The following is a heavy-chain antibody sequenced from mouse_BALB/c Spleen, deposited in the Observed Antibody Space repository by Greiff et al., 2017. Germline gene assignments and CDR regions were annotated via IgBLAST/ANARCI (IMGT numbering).Heavy chain of an antibody. V-gene: IGHV14-3*02. CDR1: GFNIKDTY. D-gene: IGHD2-4*01. CDR3: ARGGYDYGDYYAMDY. Sequence: VQLKESGAELVKPGASVKLSCTASGFNIKDTYMHWVKQRPEQGLEWIGRIDPANGNTKYDPKFQGKATITADTSSNTAYLQLSSLTSEDTAVYYCARGGYDYGDYYAMDYWGQGTSVTVSS. J-gene: IGHJ4*01. CDR2: IDPANGNT.